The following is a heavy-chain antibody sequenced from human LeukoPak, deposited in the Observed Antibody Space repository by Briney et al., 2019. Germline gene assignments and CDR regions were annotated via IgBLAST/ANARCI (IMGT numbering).Heavy chain of an antibody. CDR1: GGSISSGGYY. CDR3: AREDPARGYFDY. CDR2: IYHSGST. J-gene: IGHJ4*02. V-gene: IGHV4-30-2*01. D-gene: IGHD3-10*01. Sequence: SETLSLTFTVSGGSISSGGYYWSWIRQPPGKGLEWIGYIYHSGSTYYNPSLKSRVTISVDRSKNQFSLKLSSVTAADTAVYYCAREDPARGYFDYWGQGTLVTVSS.